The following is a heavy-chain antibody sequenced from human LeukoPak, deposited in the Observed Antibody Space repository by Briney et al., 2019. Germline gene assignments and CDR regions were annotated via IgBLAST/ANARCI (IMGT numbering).Heavy chain of an antibody. J-gene: IGHJ6*03. CDR3: ARDQYYYGSGSSNPTYYYYYYYMDV. D-gene: IGHD3-10*01. CDR1: GGSISSGSYY. V-gene: IGHV4-61*02. Sequence: SQTLSLTCTVSGGSISSGSYYWSWIRQPAGKGLEWIGRIYTSGSTNYNPSLKSRVTISVDTSKNQFSLKLSSVTAADTAVYYCARDQYYYGSGSSNPTYYYYYYYMDVWGKGTTVTVPS. CDR2: IYTSGST.